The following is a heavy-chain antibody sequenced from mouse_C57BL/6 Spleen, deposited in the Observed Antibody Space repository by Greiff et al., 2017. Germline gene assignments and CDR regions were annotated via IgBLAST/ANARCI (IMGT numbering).Heavy chain of an antibody. J-gene: IGHJ1*03. V-gene: IGHV5-17*01. CDR2: ISSGSSTI. CDR3: ARRTSLPNWYFDV. CDR1: GFTFSDYG. Sequence: EVHLVESGGGLVKPGGSLKLSCAASGFTFSDYGMHWVRQAPEKGLEWVAYISSGSSTIYYADTVKGRFTISRDNAKNTLFLQMTSLRSEDTAMYYCARRTSLPNWYFDVWGTGTTVTVSS. D-gene: IGHD2-10*01.